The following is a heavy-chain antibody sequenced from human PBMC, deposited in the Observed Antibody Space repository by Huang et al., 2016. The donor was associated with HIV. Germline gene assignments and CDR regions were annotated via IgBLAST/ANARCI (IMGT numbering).Heavy chain of an antibody. CDR1: GGSVSSHY. Sequence: QVQLQESGPGLVKPSETLSLTCTVSGGSVSSHYWSWIRQPPAKGLEWIGNIYYSGNYNPALKSRVTISFDTSNNQFSLKLSSVTAADTAVYYCARTSHYDFWSGHHWFDPWGQGTLVTVSS. CDR2: IYYSG. J-gene: IGHJ5*02. V-gene: IGHV4-59*02. D-gene: IGHD3-3*01. CDR3: ARTSHYDFWSGHHWFDP.